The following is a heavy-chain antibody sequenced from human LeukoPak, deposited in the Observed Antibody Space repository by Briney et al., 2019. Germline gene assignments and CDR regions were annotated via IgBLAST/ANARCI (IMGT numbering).Heavy chain of an antibody. CDR1: GFTFSGSA. CDR2: IRSKANSYAT. Sequence: PGGSLRLSCAASGFTFSGSAMHWVRQASGKGLEWVSRIRSKANSYATAYAASVKGRFTISRDDSKNTAYLQMNSLKTEDTAVYYCTRHFFDSSGWYLGYWGQGTLVTVSS. V-gene: IGHV3-73*01. J-gene: IGHJ4*02. CDR3: TRHFFDSSGWYLGY. D-gene: IGHD6-19*01.